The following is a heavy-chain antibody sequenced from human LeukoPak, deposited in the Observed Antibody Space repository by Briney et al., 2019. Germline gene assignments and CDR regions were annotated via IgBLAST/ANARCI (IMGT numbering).Heavy chain of an antibody. Sequence: GGSLRLSCAASGFTFRSHDMHWVRQAPGKGLEWVTFVRFDGSGKKYADSVKGRFTISRDNSKNTLSLQMISLRAEDTAVYYCAKSLYPDAFDIWGPGTMVTVS. J-gene: IGHJ3*02. D-gene: IGHD2-8*01. CDR3: AKSLYPDAFDI. CDR2: VRFDGSGK. CDR1: GFTFRSHD. V-gene: IGHV3-30*02.